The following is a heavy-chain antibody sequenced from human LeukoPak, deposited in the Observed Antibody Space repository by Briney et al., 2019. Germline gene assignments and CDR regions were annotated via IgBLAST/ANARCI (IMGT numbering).Heavy chain of an antibody. J-gene: IGHJ4*02. D-gene: IGHD3-22*01. CDR3: AKDRYSDNTGHHYENEY. Sequence: PGGSLRLSCAASGFIFSTYDMHWVRQAPGKGLDWVSAVSSGGNSNYADFVTGRFTISRDNSKNTLYLQMNSLRAEDTAVYYCAKDRYSDNTGHHYENEYWGQGTLVTVSS. CDR1: GFIFSTYD. CDR2: VSSGGNS. V-gene: IGHV3-23*01.